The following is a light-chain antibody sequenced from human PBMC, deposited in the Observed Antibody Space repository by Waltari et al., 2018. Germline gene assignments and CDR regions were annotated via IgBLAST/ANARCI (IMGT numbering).Light chain of an antibody. Sequence: QSALTQPASVSGSPGQSITISRTGTSRHVGPYDHVSWYQQPPGNAPKLMIYDVTKRPSGVSNRFSGSKSGNTASLTISGLQAEDEADYYCSSYRGSFTLVFGGGTKVTVL. CDR3: SSYRGSFTLV. CDR2: DVT. V-gene: IGLV2-14*03. J-gene: IGLJ3*02. CDR1: SRHVGPYDH.